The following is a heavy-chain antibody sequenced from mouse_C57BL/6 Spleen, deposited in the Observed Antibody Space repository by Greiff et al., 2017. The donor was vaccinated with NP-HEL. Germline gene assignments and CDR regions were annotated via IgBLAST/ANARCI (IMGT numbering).Heavy chain of an antibody. CDR3: ARQSRYGDFDY. V-gene: IGHV5-12*01. CDR2: ISNGGGST. J-gene: IGHJ2*01. Sequence: EVKLVESGGGLVQPGGSLKLSCAASGFTFSDYYMYWVRQTPEKRLEWVAYISNGGGSTYYPDTVKGRFTISRDNAKNTLYLQMSRLKSEDTAMYYCARQSRYGDFDYWGQGTTLTVSS. CDR1: GFTFSDYY. D-gene: IGHD2-12*01.